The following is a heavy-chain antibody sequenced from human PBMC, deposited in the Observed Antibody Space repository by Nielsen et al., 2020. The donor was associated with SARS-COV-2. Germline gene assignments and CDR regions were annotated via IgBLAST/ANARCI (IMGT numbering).Heavy chain of an antibody. J-gene: IGHJ6*02. V-gene: IGHV4-39*07. Sequence: WIRQPPGKGLEWIGSIYYSGSTYYNPSLKSRVTISVGTSKNQFSLKLSSVTAADTAVYYCARAYASVVTLLPYYKYDMDVWGQGTTVTVSS. CDR3: ARAYASVVTLLPYYKYDMDV. CDR2: IYYSGST. D-gene: IGHD4-23*01.